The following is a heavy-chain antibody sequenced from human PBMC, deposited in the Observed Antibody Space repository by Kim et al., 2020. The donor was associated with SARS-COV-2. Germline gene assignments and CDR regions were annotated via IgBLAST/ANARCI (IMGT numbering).Heavy chain of an antibody. CDR2: IYYSGST. CDR1: GGSISSYY. Sequence: SETLSLTCTVSGGSISSYYWSWIRQPPGKGLEWIGYIYYSGSTNYNPSLKSRVTISVDTSKNQFSLKLSSVTAADTAVYYCARDLHDRYSSSLGGMDVWGQGTTVTVSS. J-gene: IGHJ6*02. D-gene: IGHD6-13*01. CDR3: ARDLHDRYSSSLGGMDV. V-gene: IGHV4-59*01.